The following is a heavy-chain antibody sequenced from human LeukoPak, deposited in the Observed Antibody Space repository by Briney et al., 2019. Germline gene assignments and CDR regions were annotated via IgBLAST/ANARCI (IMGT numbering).Heavy chain of an antibody. CDR3: ARDRFDSGSYSDY. Sequence: GGSLRLFCAASGFTVSSNYMSWVRQAPGKGLEWVSVIYSGGSTYYADSVKGRFTISRDNSKNTLYLQMNSLRAEDTAVYYCARDRFDSGSYSDYWGQGTLVTVSS. CDR1: GFTVSSNY. V-gene: IGHV3-66*01. J-gene: IGHJ4*02. CDR2: IYSGGST. D-gene: IGHD1-26*01.